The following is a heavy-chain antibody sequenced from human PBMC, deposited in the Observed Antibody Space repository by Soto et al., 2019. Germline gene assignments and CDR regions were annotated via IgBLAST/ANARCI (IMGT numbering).Heavy chain of an antibody. D-gene: IGHD4-17*01. CDR1: GFTFSSYA. CDR3: AKHNADYPYYYYGMDV. V-gene: IGHV3-23*01. CDR2: ISGSGGST. Sequence: EVQLLESGGGLVQPGGSLRLSCAASGFTFSSYAMSWVRQAPGKGLEWVSAISGSGGSTYYADSVKGRFTISRDNSKNTLYLQMNSLRAEDTAVYYCAKHNADYPYYYYGMDVWGQGTTVTVSS. J-gene: IGHJ6*02.